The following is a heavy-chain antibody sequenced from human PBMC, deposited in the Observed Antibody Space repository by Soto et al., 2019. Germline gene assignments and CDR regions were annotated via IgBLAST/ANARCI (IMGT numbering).Heavy chain of an antibody. CDR2: IYPGDSDT. J-gene: IGHJ6*02. V-gene: IGHV5-51*01. CDR3: ARTRIAARPPSYYYGMDV. Sequence: GESLKISCKGSGYSFTSYWIGWVRQMPGKGLEWMGIIYPGDSDTRYSPSFQGQVTISADKSISTAYLQWSSLKASDTAMYYCARTRIAARPPSYYYGMDVWGQGTTVTVSS. D-gene: IGHD6-6*01. CDR1: GYSFTSYW.